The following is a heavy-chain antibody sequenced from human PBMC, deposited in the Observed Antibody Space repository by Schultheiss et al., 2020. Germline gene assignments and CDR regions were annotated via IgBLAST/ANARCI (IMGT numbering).Heavy chain of an antibody. Sequence: GESLKISCAASGFAFATHAMTWVRQAPGKGLEWVSIISGVGTTWYSDSVKGRFTVSRDNSKNTVTLQMDSLRIEDTAQYYCVKWNGCGDAWGQGTAVTVSS. J-gene: IGHJ6*02. CDR3: VKWNGCGDA. CDR1: GFAFATHA. D-gene: IGHD3-3*01. V-gene: IGHV3-23*01. CDR2: ISGVGTT.